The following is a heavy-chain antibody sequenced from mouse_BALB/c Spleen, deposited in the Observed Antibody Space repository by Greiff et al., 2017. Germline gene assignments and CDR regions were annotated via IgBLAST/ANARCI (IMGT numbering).Heavy chain of an antibody. CDR1: GYTFTSYY. CDR2: IYPGNVNT. J-gene: IGHJ4*01. CDR3: ARGHYYAMDY. Sequence: VQLQQSGPELVKPGASVRISCKASGYTFTSYYIHWVKQRPGQGLEWIGWIYPGNVNTKYNEKFKGKATLTADKSSSTAYMQLSSLTSEDSAVYFCARGHYYAMDYWGQGTSVTVSS. V-gene: IGHV1S56*01.